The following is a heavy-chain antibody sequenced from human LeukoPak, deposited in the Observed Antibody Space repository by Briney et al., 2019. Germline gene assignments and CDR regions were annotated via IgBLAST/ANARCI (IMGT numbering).Heavy chain of an antibody. Sequence: GGSLRLSCAASGFTFSNYGMHWVRQAPGKRLEWVAVISYDGSKRYYADSVKGRFTISRDNSMNTLYLQMNSLRAEDTAVYNCAKDGQYYYGAGSYYYYMDVWGKGTTVTVSS. D-gene: IGHD3-10*01. V-gene: IGHV3-30*18. CDR2: ISYDGSKR. CDR1: GFTFSNYG. J-gene: IGHJ6*03. CDR3: AKDGQYYYGAGSYYYYMDV.